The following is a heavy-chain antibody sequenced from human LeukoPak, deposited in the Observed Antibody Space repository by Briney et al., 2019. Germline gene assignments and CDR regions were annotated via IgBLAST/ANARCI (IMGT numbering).Heavy chain of an antibody. CDR2: ISAYNGNT. J-gene: IGHJ6*03. CDR3: PKDAGIAAAVTYYYYNMDV. Sequence: ASVKVSCKASGYTFTSYGISWVRQAPGQGLEWMGWISAYNGNTNYAQKLQGRVTMTTDTSTSTAYMELRSLRSDDTAVYDWPKDAGIAAAVTYYYYNMDVWAKGPRSPSP. D-gene: IGHD6-13*01. V-gene: IGHV1-18*01. CDR1: GYTFTSYG.